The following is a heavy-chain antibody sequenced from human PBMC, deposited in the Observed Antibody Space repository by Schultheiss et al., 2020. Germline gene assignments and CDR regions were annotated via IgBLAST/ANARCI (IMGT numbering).Heavy chain of an antibody. D-gene: IGHD5-12*01. CDR3: ASFISRIGYDL. Sequence: SQTLSLTCTVSGGSISSSSYYWGWIRQPPGKGLEWIGYIYYSGSTNYNPSLKSRVTISVDTSKNQFSLRLSSVTAADTAVYYCASFISRIGYDLWGQGTLVTVSS. CDR1: GGSISSSSYY. CDR2: IYYSGST. J-gene: IGHJ4*02. V-gene: IGHV4-61*05.